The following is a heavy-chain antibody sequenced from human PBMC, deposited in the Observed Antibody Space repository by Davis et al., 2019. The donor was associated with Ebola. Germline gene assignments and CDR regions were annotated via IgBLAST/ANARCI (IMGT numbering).Heavy chain of an antibody. Sequence: GESLKISCAASGFTFSSYWMSWVRQAPGKGLEWVANIKQDGSEKYYVDSVKGRFTISRDNAKNSLYLQMNSLRAEDTAVYYCARVCSSWYGYYYYYYMDVWGKGTTVTVSS. CDR3: ARVCSSWYGYYYYYYMDV. CDR2: IKQDGSEK. D-gene: IGHD6-13*01. J-gene: IGHJ6*03. CDR1: GFTFSSYW. V-gene: IGHV3-7*01.